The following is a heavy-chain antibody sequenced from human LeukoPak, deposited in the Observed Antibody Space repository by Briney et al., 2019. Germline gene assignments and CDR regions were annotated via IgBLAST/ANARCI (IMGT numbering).Heavy chain of an antibody. D-gene: IGHD3-22*01. CDR3: ARDRSPEYYYDSSGYYPAGFDY. CDR1: GFTFSSYA. V-gene: IGHV3-23*01. J-gene: IGHJ4*02. Sequence: GGSLRLSCAASGFTFSSYAMSWVRQAPGKGLEWVSAISGSGGSTYYADSVKGRFTISRDNAKNSLYLQMNSLRAEDTAVYYCARDRSPEYYYDSSGYYPAGFDYWGQGTLVTVSS. CDR2: ISGSGGST.